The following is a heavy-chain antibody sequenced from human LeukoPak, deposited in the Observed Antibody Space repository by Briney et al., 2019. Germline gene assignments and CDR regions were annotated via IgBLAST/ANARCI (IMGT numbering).Heavy chain of an antibody. Sequence: SETLSLTCTVSGGSISSSSSYWGWIRQPPGKGLEWIGHIFHSGRTSYNPSLMSRVTISVDTSKNQFSLKMSSVTAADTAMYYCARVSRGNSVGGDYWGQGTLVTVSS. J-gene: IGHJ4*02. CDR3: ARVSRGNSVGGDY. CDR1: GGSISSSSSY. V-gene: IGHV4-39*07. D-gene: IGHD4-23*01. CDR2: IFHSGRT.